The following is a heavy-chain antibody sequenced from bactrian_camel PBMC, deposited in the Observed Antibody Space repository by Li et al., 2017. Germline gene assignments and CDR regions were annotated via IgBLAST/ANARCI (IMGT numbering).Heavy chain of an antibody. V-gene: IGHV3-2*01. J-gene: IGHJ4*01. Sequence: HVQLVESGGGSVQTGGSARLSCAASGLTFSSHAMSWVRQAPGKGLEWVSNIRSDGSNTYYAGSVKGRFTISRDNAKNTVYLQLNSLKTEDTAMYYCTTGRLDHHFYWGQGTQVTVS. CDR3: TTGRLDHHFY. CDR1: GLTFSSHA. CDR2: IRSDGSNT.